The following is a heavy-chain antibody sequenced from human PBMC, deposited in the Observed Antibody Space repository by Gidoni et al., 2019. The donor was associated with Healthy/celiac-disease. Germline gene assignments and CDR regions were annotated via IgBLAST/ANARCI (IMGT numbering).Heavy chain of an antibody. CDR1: GFTFSSYS. D-gene: IGHD6-19*01. CDR2: ISSSSSYI. CDR3: ARGGSSGVHGMDV. Sequence: EVQLVESGGGLVKPGGSLKLSCAASGFTFSSYSMNWVRRAPGTGVGWVSSISSSSSYIYYADSVKGRFTISRDNAKNSLYLQMNSLRAEDTAVYYCARGGSSGVHGMDVWGQGTTVTVSS. V-gene: IGHV3-21*01. J-gene: IGHJ6*02.